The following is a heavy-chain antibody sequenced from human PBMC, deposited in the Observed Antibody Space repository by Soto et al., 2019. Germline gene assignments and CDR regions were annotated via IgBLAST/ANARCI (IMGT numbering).Heavy chain of an antibody. CDR3: AREIVVARGASYFDY. Sequence: PGGSLRLSCAASGFTVSSNYMSWVRQAPGKGLEWVSRINSDGSSTSYADSVKGRFTISRDNAKNSLYLQMNSLRAEDTAVYYCAREIVVARGASYFDYWGPGTLVTVSS. CDR1: GFTVSSNY. V-gene: IGHV3-74*01. J-gene: IGHJ4*02. D-gene: IGHD2-2*01. CDR2: INSDGSST.